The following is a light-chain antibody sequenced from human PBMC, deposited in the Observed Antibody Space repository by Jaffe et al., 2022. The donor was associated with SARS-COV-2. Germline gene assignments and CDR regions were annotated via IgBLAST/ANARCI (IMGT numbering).Light chain of an antibody. Sequence: SYVLTQPPSVSVAPGKTATISCGADNIGTETVHWYQQKPGQAPIVVIYYNSDRPSEIPERFSGSNSGNTATLTITRVEAGDEADYYCQVWDGTSAHVIFGGGTKLTVL. CDR2: YNS. J-gene: IGLJ2*01. V-gene: IGLV3-21*04. CDR3: QVWDGTSAHVI. CDR1: NIGTET.